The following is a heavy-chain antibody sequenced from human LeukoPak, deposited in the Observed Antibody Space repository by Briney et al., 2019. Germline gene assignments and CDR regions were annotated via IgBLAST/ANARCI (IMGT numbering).Heavy chain of an antibody. V-gene: IGHV3-33*01. Sequence: GGSLRLSCAASGFTFSSYGMHWVRQAPGKGLEWVAVIWYDGSNKYYADSVKGRFTISRDNSKNTLYLQMNSLRAEDTAVYYCARGRPKAVAGKGPVDYWGQGTLVTVSS. CDR3: ARGRPKAVAGKGPVDY. CDR2: IWYDGSNK. CDR1: GFTFSSYG. D-gene: IGHD6-19*01. J-gene: IGHJ4*02.